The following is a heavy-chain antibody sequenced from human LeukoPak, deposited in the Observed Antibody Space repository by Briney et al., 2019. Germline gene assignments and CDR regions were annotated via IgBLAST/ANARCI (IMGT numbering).Heavy chain of an antibody. J-gene: IGHJ4*02. Sequence: SETLSLTCTVSGGSISGSYWSWIRQPPGKGLEWIAYMYNSGSTNYNPSLKSRVTISIDTSKNQFSLKLSSLTAADAAIYYCARGIESYGDYGYWGQGILVTVSP. CDR3: ARGIESYGDYGY. CDR2: MYNSGST. D-gene: IGHD4-17*01. V-gene: IGHV4-59*01. CDR1: GGSISGSY.